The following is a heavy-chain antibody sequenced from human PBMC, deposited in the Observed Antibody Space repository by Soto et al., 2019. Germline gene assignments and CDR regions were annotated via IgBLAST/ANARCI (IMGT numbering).Heavy chain of an antibody. CDR2: ISSSSSTI. Sequence: EVQLVESGGGLVQPGGSLRLSCAASGFTFSSYSMNWVRQAPGKGLEWVSYISSSSSTIYYADSVKGRFTISRDNAKNSLYMQMNGLRAEDTAVYYCARDATVAGTDYWGQGTLVTVSS. D-gene: IGHD6-19*01. J-gene: IGHJ4*02. CDR1: GFTFSSYS. CDR3: ARDATVAGTDY. V-gene: IGHV3-48*01.